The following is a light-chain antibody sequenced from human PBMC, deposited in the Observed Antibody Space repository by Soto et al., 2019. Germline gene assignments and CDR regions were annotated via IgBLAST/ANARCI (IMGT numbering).Light chain of an antibody. CDR3: QSYDSNDQV. Sequence: NFMLTQPHSVSESPGKTVTISCTRSSGSIASDYVQWYQQRPGSAPSTVIYKDDQRPSGVPDRFSGAIDSSSNSASLTISGLQTEAEADYYCQSYDSNDQVFGGGTKVTVL. CDR1: SGSIASDY. J-gene: IGLJ3*02. CDR2: KDD. V-gene: IGLV6-57*04.